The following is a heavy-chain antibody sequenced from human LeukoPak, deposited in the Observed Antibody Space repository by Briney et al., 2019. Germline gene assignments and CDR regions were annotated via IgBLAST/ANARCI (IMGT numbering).Heavy chain of an antibody. J-gene: IGHJ4*02. D-gene: IGHD3-22*01. CDR1: GASINGYY. CDR2: LYSDGTP. Sequence: SETLSLTCTVSGASINGYYWTWVRLPADKGLEWIGRLYSDGTPYYNPSLKSRVTMSVDTSKNQFSLKLRSVTAADTVIYYCARGSSGVTRRYYFDFWGQGALVTVSS. CDR3: ARGSSGVTRRYYFDF. V-gene: IGHV4-4*07.